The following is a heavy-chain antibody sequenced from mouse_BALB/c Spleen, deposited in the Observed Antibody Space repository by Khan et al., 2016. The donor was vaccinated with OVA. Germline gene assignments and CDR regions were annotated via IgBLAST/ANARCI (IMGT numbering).Heavy chain of an antibody. CDR3: ARVGYNGTMDY. J-gene: IGHJ4*01. V-gene: IGHV9-3-1*01. CDR2: INTYTGEP. D-gene: IGHD2-14*01. CDR1: GYTFTNYG. Sequence: MELVESGPELKKPGETVKISCKASGYTFTNYGMNWVKQAPGKGLKWMGWINTYTGEPTYADDFKGRFAFSLETSASTAYLQINNLKNEDTATYFCARVGYNGTMDYWGQGTSVTVSS.